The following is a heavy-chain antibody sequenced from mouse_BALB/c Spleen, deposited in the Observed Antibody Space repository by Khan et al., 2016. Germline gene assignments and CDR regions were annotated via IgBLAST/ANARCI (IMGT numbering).Heavy chain of an antibody. CDR3: ARYYYGSSYYFDY. CDR2: ISYSGST. V-gene: IGHV3-8*02. J-gene: IGHJ2*01. CDR1: GDSITSGY. D-gene: IGHD1-1*01. Sequence: EVQLQESGPSLVKPSQTLSLTCSVTGDSITSGYWNWIRKFPGNKLEYMGYISYSGSTYYNPSLKSRISITRDTSKNQYYLQLNSVTTEDTATYYGARYYYGSSYYFDYWGQGTTLTVSS.